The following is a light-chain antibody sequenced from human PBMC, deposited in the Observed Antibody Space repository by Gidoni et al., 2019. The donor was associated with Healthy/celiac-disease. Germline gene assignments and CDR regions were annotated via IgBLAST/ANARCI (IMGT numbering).Light chain of an antibody. CDR3: QQYGSSPPIFT. J-gene: IGKJ3*01. V-gene: IGKV3-20*01. Sequence: VLTQSRGTLSLSTGERATLSYRASQSVSSSYLAWYQQKPGQAPRLLIYGASSRATCIPVSFSVSGSGTDFTLTISRLEPEYFAVYYCQQYGSSPPIFTFGPGTKVDIK. CDR1: QSVSSSY. CDR2: GAS.